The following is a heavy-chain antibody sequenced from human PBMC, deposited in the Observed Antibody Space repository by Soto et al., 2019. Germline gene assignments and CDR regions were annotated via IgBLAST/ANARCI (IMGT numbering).Heavy chain of an antibody. Sequence: EVQLVESGGGLVQPGRSLRLSCAASGFTFDDYAMHWVRQAPGKGLEWVSGISWNSGSIGYADSVKGRFTISRDNAKNSLYLQINSLRAEDTALYYCAKYMSLGVEITFFGVHDAFDILVQGTMVTVS. V-gene: IGHV3-9*01. CDR2: ISWNSGSI. CDR1: GFTFDDYA. J-gene: IGHJ3*02. D-gene: IGHD3-3*01. CDR3: AKYMSLGVEITFFGVHDAFDI.